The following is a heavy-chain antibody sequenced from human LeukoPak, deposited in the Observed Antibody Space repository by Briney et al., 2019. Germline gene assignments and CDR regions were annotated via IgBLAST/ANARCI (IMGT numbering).Heavy chain of an antibody. D-gene: IGHD3-3*01. V-gene: IGHV4-59*08. CDR2: VYNSGTT. CDR3: ARHQGVVDL. J-gene: IGHJ2*01. Sequence: SETLSLTCTVSGGFTSPYKWNWIRQPPGKGLEWIGFVYNSGTTSYNPSLKNRVTISVDTSKNQFSLKLSSVTAADTAVYYCARHQGVVDLWGRGSLVTVSS. CDR1: GGFTSPYK.